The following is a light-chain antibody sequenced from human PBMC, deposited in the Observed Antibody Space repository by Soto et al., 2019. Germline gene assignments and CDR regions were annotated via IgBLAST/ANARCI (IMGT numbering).Light chain of an antibody. J-gene: IGKJ2*01. CDR2: DAS. CDR1: QDINNY. CDR3: QQYDNPLGYT. Sequence: DLQMTQSPSSLSASVGDRVTFTCQASQDINNYLNWYRQKPGKAPKLLIYDASNLETGVPSRFSGSGSGTDFTFTISSLQPEDIATYYCQQYDNPLGYTFGQGTKLEIK. V-gene: IGKV1-33*01.